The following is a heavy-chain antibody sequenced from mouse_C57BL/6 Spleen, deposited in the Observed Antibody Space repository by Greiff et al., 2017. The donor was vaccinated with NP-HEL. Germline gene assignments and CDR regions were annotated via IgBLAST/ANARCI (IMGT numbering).Heavy chain of an antibody. Sequence: QVQLQQPGAELVKPGASVKLSCKASGYTFTSYWMQWVKQRPGQGLEWIGEIDPSDSYTNYNQKFKGKATLTVDTSSSTAYMQLSSLTSEDSAVYYCAAYYSNSLSYWGQGTTLTVSS. CDR2: IDPSDSYT. D-gene: IGHD2-5*01. V-gene: IGHV1-50*01. CDR3: AAYYSNSLSY. CDR1: GYTFTSYW. J-gene: IGHJ2*01.